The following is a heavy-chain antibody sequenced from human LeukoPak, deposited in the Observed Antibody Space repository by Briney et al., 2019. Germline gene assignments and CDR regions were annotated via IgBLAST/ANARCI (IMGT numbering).Heavy chain of an antibody. Sequence: SETLSLTCAVYGGSFSGYYWSWIRQPPGKGLEWIGEINHSGSTNYNPSLKSRVTISVDTSKNQFSLKLSSVTAADTAVYYCARQNFDSSGYYYVQTAWYFDLWGRGTLVTVSS. CDR3: ARQNFDSSGYYYVQTAWYFDL. CDR1: GGSFSGYY. CDR2: INHSGST. J-gene: IGHJ2*01. D-gene: IGHD3-22*01. V-gene: IGHV4-34*01.